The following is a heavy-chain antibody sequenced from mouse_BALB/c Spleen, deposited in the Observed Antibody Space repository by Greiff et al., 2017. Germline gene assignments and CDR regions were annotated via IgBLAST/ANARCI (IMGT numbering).Heavy chain of an antibody. CDR1: GFTFSSYA. CDR2: ISSGGST. CDR3: ARGGHYYGDY. J-gene: IGHJ2*01. V-gene: IGHV5-6-5*01. Sequence: EVKLVESGGGLVKPGGSLKLSCAASGFTFSSYAMSWVRQTPEKRLEWVASISSGGSTYYPDSVKGRFTISRDNARNILYLQMSSLRSEDTAMYYCARGGHYYGDYWGQGTTLTVSS.